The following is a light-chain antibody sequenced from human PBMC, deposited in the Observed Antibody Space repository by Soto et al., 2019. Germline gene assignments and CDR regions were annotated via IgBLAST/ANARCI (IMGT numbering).Light chain of an antibody. Sequence: EIVMTQSPATLSVSPGERATLSCRASQSVSSNLAWYQQKPGQAPRLLIYGAFTRATGIPARFSGSGSGTAFTLTISILQSEDFAVYYCQQYNNWPETFGQGTKLEIK. J-gene: IGKJ2*01. CDR2: GAF. V-gene: IGKV3-15*01. CDR3: QQYNNWPET. CDR1: QSVSSN.